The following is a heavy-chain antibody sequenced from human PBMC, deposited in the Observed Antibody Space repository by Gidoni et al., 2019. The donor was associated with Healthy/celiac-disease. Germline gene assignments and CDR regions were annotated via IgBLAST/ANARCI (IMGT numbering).Heavy chain of an antibody. CDR1: GYTFTSYA. D-gene: IGHD6-13*01. CDR2: INAGNGNT. V-gene: IGHV1-3*01. CDR3: AHTGGIAADYDAFDI. Sequence: QVQLVQSGAEVKKPGASVKVSCKASGYTFTSYAMHWVRQAPGQRLEWMGWINAGNGNTKYSQKFQGRVTITRDTSASTAYMELSSLRSEDTAVYYCAHTGGIAADYDAFDIWGQGTMVTVSS. J-gene: IGHJ3*02.